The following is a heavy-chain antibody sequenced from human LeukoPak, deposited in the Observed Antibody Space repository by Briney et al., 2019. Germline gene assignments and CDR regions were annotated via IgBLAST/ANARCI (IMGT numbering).Heavy chain of an antibody. CDR3: ARHGGYYVYYLDY. J-gene: IGHJ4*02. V-gene: IGHV4-59*08. CDR2: IYFTGST. Sequence: SETLSLTCTVSGSLNNYYWGWLRQPTGKGLEWIGYIYFTGSTNYNSSLKSRVTISLDTSKNQISLRLSSVTAADTAVYYCARHGGYYVYYLDYWGQGTLVTVSS. CDR1: GSLNNYY. D-gene: IGHD3-16*01.